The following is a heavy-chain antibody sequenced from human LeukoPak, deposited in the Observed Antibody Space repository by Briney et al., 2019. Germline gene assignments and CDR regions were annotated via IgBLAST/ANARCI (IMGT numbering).Heavy chain of an antibody. Sequence: ASVKVSCKASGYTFPSYYMHWARQAPGQGLEWMGIINPSSSSTSYAQKFQGRVTMTRDTSTSTVYMELSSLRSEDTAVYYCARVGGGYDSNGGYWGQGTLVTVSS. J-gene: IGHJ4*02. CDR1: GYTFPSYY. D-gene: IGHD5-12*01. V-gene: IGHV1-46*01. CDR3: ARVGGGYDSNGGY. CDR2: INPSSSST.